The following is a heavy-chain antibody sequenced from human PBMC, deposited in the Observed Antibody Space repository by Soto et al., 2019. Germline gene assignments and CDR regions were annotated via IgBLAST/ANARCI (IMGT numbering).Heavy chain of an antibody. CDR1: GFTFSSYT. CDR2: ITSSSSYT. J-gene: IGHJ4*02. CDR3: AREEDGYNTGLDY. V-gene: IGHV3-21*01. D-gene: IGHD5-12*01. Sequence: PGGSLRLSCAASGFTFSSYTMNWVRQAPGKGLEWVSSITSSSSYTYYADSVKGRFAISRDNAKNSLYLQMNSLRAEDTAVYYCAREEDGYNTGLDYWGQGTLVTVSS.